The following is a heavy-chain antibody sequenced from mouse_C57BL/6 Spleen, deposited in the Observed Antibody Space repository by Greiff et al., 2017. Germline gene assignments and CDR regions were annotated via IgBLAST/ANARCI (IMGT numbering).Heavy chain of an antibody. V-gene: IGHV1-26*01. J-gene: IGHJ2*01. Sequence: VQLQQSGPELVKPGASVKISCKASGYTFTDYYMNWVKQSHGQSLEWIGDINPNNGGTSYNQKFKGKATLTVDKSSSTAYMELRSLTSEDSAVYYCAREGDSSDYWGQGTTLTVSA. CDR1: GYTFTDYY. D-gene: IGHD3-2*02. CDR3: AREGDSSDY. CDR2: INPNNGGT.